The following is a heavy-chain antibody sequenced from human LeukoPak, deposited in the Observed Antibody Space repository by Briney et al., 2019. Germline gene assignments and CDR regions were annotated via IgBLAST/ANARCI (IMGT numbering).Heavy chain of an antibody. J-gene: IGHJ4*02. D-gene: IGHD2-2*01. Sequence: SETLSLTCTVSGRSISSADYYWSWIRQPPGKGLEWLGYIYYSGSTYYNPSLKSRVTLSVDTSKNQFSLKLSSVTAADTAVYYCARGPSGYCSSTSCYVFDYWGQGTLVTVSS. CDR3: ARGPSGYCSSTSCYVFDY. CDR2: IYYSGST. V-gene: IGHV4-30-4*01. CDR1: GRSISSADYY.